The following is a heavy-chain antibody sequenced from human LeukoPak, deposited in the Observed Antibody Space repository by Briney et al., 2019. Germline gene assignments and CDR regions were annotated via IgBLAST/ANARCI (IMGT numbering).Heavy chain of an antibody. CDR3: TTDYYDSSGYYSYMDV. CDR2: IRSKTDGGTT. V-gene: IGHV3-15*01. CDR1: GFTFSNAW. Sequence: PGGSLRLSCAASGFTFSNAWMSWVRQAPGKGLEWVGRIRSKTDGGTTDYAAPVKGRFTISRDDSKNTLYLQMNSLKTEDTAVYYCTTDYYDSSGYYSYMDVWGKGTTVTVSS. J-gene: IGHJ6*03. D-gene: IGHD3-22*01.